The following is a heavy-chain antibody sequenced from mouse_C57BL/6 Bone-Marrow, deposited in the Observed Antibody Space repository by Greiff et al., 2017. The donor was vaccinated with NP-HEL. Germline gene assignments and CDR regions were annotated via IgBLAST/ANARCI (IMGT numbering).Heavy chain of an antibody. J-gene: IGHJ4*01. CDR1: GFPITSGYY. CDR2: ITHSGET. V-gene: IGHV12-3*01. CDR3: AGVLYRRGYAMDY. D-gene: IGHD2-14*01. Sequence: VKLQESGPGLVKPSQSLFLTCSITGFPITSGYYWIWIRQSPGKPLEWMGYITHSGETFYNPSLQSPISITRETSKNQFFLQLNSVTTEDTAMYYCAGVLYRRGYAMDYWGQGTSVTVSS.